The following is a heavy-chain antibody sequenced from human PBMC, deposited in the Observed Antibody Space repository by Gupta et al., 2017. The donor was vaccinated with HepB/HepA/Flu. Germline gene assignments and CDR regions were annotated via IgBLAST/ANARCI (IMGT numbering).Heavy chain of an antibody. D-gene: IGHD4-17*01. J-gene: IGHJ4*02. V-gene: IGHV3-74*01. CDR2: VSADGKTA. Sequence: EVQLIESGGGLVQPGGSLRLSCAASGFTFSGYWMHWVRQTPGKGLVWVSDVSADGKTAFYADSVKGRFTISRYNANKVYRNLNSLRVEDTAFYEGGRVGEAGYWGQGALVTVSS. CDR1: GFTFSGYW. CDR3: GRVGEAGY.